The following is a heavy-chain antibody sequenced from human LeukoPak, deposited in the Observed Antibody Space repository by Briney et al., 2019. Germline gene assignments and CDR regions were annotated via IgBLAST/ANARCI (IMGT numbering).Heavy chain of an antibody. Sequence: GGSPRLSCAASGFSFSTHWMSWFRQAPGKGLEWVALIKQDGSVIHYVDSVKGRFTISRDNAKNSLSLQMNSLRADDTAVYYCAGDEGWTFDIWGQGTKVTVSS. CDR2: IKQDGSVI. D-gene: IGHD5-24*01. V-gene: IGHV3-7*01. CDR3: AGDEGWTFDI. CDR1: GFSFSTHW. J-gene: IGHJ3*02.